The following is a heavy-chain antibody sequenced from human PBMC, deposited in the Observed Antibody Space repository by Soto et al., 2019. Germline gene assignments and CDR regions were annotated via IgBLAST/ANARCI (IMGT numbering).Heavy chain of an antibody. D-gene: IGHD3-22*01. CDR2: ISSSGSTI. J-gene: IGHJ4*02. CDR1: GFTFSSYE. Sequence: GGSLRLSCAASGFTFSSYEMNWVRQAPGKGLEWVSYISSSGSTIYYADSVKGRFTISRDNAKNSLYLQMNSLRAEDMAVYYCARAGNYYDSSGYYYDYWGQGTLVTVSS. CDR3: ARAGNYYDSSGYYYDY. V-gene: IGHV3-48*03.